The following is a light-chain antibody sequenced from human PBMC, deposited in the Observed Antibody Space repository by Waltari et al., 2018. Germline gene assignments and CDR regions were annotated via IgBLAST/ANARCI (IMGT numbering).Light chain of an antibody. Sequence: DIQMTQSPSSLSASVGDTVTITCRASQNIGRYLSWYQQKPGKAPKVLIYGVSTLHSGVPSRFSGSGSGTDFTLSISGLQPVDFATYYCHQTHDTPQTFGLGTKVEV. CDR3: HQTHDTPQT. V-gene: IGKV1-39*01. J-gene: IGKJ1*01. CDR1: QNIGRY. CDR2: GVS.